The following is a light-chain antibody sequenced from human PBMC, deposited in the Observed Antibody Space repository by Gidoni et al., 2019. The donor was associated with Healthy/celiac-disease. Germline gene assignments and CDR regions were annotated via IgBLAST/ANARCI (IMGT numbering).Light chain of an antibody. CDR3: CSYAGSSSWV. V-gene: IGLV2-23*01. CDR1: SSDVGSYNL. CDR2: EGR. J-gene: IGLJ3*02. Sequence: QSALTQPASVSGSPGQSITISCTGTSSDVGSYNLVSWYQQHPGKAPKLMIYEGRKRPSGVSNRFSGSKSGNTASLTISGLQAEDEAYYYCCSYAGSSSWVFGGGTKLTVL.